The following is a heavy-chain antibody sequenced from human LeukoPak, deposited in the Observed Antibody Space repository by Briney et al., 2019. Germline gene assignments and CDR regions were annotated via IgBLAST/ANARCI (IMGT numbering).Heavy chain of an antibody. Sequence: NPSETLPLTCTVSGGSISSYYWSWIRQPPGKGLEWIGYIYYSGSTNYNPSLKSRVTISVDTSKNQFSLKLSSVTAADTAVYYCARGPLAVAGLWGQGTLVTVSS. CDR2: IYYSGST. V-gene: IGHV4-59*08. CDR3: ARGPLAVAGL. CDR1: GGSISSYY. J-gene: IGHJ4*02. D-gene: IGHD6-19*01.